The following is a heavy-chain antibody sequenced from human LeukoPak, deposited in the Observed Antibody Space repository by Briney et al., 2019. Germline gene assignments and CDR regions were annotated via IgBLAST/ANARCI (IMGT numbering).Heavy chain of an antibody. CDR1: GGTFSSYA. Sequence: SVKVSCKASGGTFSSYAISWVRQAPGQGLEWMGRIIPILGIANYAQKFQARVTITADKSTSTAYMELSSLRSEDTAVYYCATIHQGYCSGGSCYGGDYYYYMDVWGKGTTVTVSS. CDR2: IIPILGIA. D-gene: IGHD2-15*01. J-gene: IGHJ6*03. CDR3: ATIHQGYCSGGSCYGGDYYYYMDV. V-gene: IGHV1-69*04.